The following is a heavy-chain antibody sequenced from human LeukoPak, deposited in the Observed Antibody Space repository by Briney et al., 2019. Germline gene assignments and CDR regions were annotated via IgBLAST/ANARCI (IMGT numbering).Heavy chain of an antibody. J-gene: IGHJ3*02. CDR3: ARDHKSSSWPAAFDI. D-gene: IGHD6-13*01. CDR2: ISSSSSYI. Sequence: KPGGSLRLSCAASGFTFSSYSMNWVRQAPGKGLEWVSSISSSSSYIYYADSVKGRFTISRDNAKTSRYLQINTLRAEDTAVYYCARDHKSSSWPAAFDIWGQGTMVTVSS. CDR1: GFTFSSYS. V-gene: IGHV3-21*01.